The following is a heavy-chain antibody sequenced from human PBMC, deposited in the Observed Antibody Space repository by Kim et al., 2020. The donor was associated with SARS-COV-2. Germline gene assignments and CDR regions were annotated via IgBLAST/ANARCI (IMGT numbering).Heavy chain of an antibody. CDR2: YDGSKK. D-gene: IGHD2-15*01. CDR3: ARDDIIR. Sequence: YDGSKKYYADSMKGRFTISRDNSKNTLYLQMNSLRAEDTAVYYCARDDIIRWGQGTLVTVSS. V-gene: IGHV3-30*01. J-gene: IGHJ4*02.